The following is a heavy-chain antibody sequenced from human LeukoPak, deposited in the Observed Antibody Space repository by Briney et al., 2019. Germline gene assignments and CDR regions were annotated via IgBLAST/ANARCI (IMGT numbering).Heavy chain of an antibody. V-gene: IGHV3-15*01. CDR3: TTNDAFDI. CDR1: GFTFSSYA. CDR2: IKRKADGGPT. J-gene: IGHJ3*02. Sequence: GGSLRLSCAASGFTFSSYAMTWVRQTPGKGLEWVGRIKRKADGGPTDYAAPVKGRFTISRDDSKDTLYLQMNSLKTEDTAMYYCTTNDAFDIWGQGTMVTVSS.